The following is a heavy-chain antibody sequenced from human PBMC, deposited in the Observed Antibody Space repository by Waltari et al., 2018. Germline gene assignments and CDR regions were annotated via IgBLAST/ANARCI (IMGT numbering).Heavy chain of an antibody. CDR2: INHSGST. D-gene: IGHD3-9*01. CDR1: GGSFSGYY. J-gene: IGHJ4*02. V-gene: IGHV4-34*01. CDR3: ARAALRYFDW. Sequence: QVQLQQWGAGLLKPSETLSLTCAVYGGSFSGYYWSWIRQPPGKGLEWIGEINHSGSTYYADSVKGRFTISRDNSKNTLYLQMNSLRAEDTAVYYCARAALRYFDWWGQGTLVTVSS.